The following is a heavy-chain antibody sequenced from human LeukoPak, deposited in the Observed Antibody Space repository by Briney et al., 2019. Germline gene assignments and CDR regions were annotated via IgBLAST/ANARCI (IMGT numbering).Heavy chain of an antibody. CDR2: INHSGST. J-gene: IGHJ4*02. D-gene: IGHD6-19*01. Sequence: SETLSLTCAVYGGSFSGYYWSWIRQPPGKGLEWIGEINHSGSTNYNPSLKSRVTISVDTSKNRFSLKLSSVTAADTAVYYCARDRTTYSSGWYLRLDYWGQGTLVTVSS. CDR1: GGSFSGYY. V-gene: IGHV4-34*01. CDR3: ARDRTTYSSGWYLRLDY.